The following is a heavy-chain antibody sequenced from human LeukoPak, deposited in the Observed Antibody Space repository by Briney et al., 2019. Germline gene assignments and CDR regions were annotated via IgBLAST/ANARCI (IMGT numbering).Heavy chain of an antibody. Sequence: ASVKVSCKASGYTFTGYYMHWVRQAPGQGLEWMGWINPNSGGTNYAQKFQGRVTMTRDTSISTAYMELSRLRSDDTAVYYCARDRIAAAGSYYYYYGMDVWGQGTTVTVSS. V-gene: IGHV1-2*02. CDR2: INPNSGGT. D-gene: IGHD6-13*01. CDR1: GYTFTGYY. J-gene: IGHJ6*02. CDR3: ARDRIAAAGSYYYYYGMDV.